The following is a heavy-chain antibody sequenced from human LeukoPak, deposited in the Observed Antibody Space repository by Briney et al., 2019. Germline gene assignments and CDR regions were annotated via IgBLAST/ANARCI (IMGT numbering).Heavy chain of an antibody. J-gene: IGHJ3*02. D-gene: IGHD5-12*01. V-gene: IGHV4-59*01. CDR3: ARASINPERRAFDM. CDR1: GGSISPYY. Sequence: SETLSLTCTVSGGSISPYYWNWLRLTPGKGLEGIGYIVYTGTTHYNPSLRSRVTMSIDTPKNHFSLNLSSVTAADTAIYYCARASINPERRAFDMWSQGSLVTVSS. CDR2: IVYTGTT.